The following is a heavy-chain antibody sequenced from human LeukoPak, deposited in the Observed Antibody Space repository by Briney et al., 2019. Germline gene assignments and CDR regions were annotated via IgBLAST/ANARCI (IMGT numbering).Heavy chain of an antibody. D-gene: IGHD6-13*01. J-gene: IGHJ4*02. CDR2: IKPDEGEK. CDR1: GFTFSSDW. CDR3: ARGGESFLGIAAAGRFDY. Sequence: GGSLRLSCAASGFTFSSDWMIWVRQAPGKGLEWVANIKPDEGEKYYVDSVKGRFTVSRDNAKNSLYLQMNSLRAEDTAVYYCARGGESFLGIAAAGRFDYWGQGTLVTVSS. V-gene: IGHV3-7*03.